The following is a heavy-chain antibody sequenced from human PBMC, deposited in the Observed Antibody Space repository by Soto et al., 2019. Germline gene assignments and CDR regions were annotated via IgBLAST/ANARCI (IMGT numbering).Heavy chain of an antibody. D-gene: IGHD3-22*01. V-gene: IGHV3-74*01. CDR2: INSDGSST. J-gene: IGHJ4*02. Sequence: PGGSLRLSCAASGFTFSSYWMHWVRQAPGKGLVWVSRINSDGSSTSYADSVKGRFTISRDNAKNTLYLQMNSLRAEDTAVYYCARADYDSSGYYDYWGQGTLVTVSS. CDR1: GFTFSSYW. CDR3: ARADYDSSGYYDY.